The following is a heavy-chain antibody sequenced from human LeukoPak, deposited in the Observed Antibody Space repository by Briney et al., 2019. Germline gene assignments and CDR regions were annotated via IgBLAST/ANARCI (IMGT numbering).Heavy chain of an antibody. CDR3: ARDYGGYRFDF. D-gene: IGHD5-12*01. CDR1: GGSMNTYY. J-gene: IGHJ4*02. V-gene: IGHV4-59*01. CDR2: IYSSGSN. Sequence: PSETLSLTCTVSGGSMNTYYWSWIRQPPGKGLEWIGYIYSSGSNNYNPSLKRRVTMSVDTSKNQLYLNLSSVSAADTAVYYCARDYGGYRFDFWGQGSLVTVSS.